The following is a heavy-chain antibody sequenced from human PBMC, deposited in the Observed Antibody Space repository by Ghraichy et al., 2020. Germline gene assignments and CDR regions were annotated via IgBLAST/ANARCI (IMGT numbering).Heavy chain of an antibody. Sequence: SQTLSLTCAVSGGSISSGGYSWSWIRQPPGKGLEWIGYIYHSGSTYYNPSLKSRVTISVDRSKNQFSLKLSSVTAADTAVYYCARVRPLAAMHLGAFDYWGQGTLVTVSS. CDR1: GGSISSGGYS. D-gene: IGHD2-2*01. V-gene: IGHV4-30-2*01. CDR3: ARVRPLAAMHLGAFDY. J-gene: IGHJ4*02. CDR2: IYHSGST.